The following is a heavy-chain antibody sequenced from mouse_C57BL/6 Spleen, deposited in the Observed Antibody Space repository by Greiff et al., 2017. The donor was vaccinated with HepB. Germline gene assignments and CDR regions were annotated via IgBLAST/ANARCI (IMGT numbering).Heavy chain of an antibody. CDR2: IYPGSGST. Sequence: VKLVESGAELVKPGASVKMSCKASGYTFTSYWITWVKQRPGQGLEWIGDIYPGSGSTNYNEKFKSKATLTVDTSSSTAYMQLSSLTSEDSAVYYCARERGDYWGQGTSVTVSS. V-gene: IGHV1-55*01. J-gene: IGHJ4*01. CDR1: GYTFTSYW. CDR3: ARERGDY.